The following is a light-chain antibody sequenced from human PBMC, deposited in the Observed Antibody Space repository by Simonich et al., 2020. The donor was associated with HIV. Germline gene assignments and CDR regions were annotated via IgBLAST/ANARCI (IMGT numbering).Light chain of an antibody. CDR3: QQRSNWPST. V-gene: IGKV3-15*01. CDR1: QSVGSN. J-gene: IGKJ4*01. CDR2: GAS. Sequence: EIVMTQSPATLSVPPGERATLSCRASQSVGSNLVWYQQKPGQAPRLLIYGASTRATGIPARFSGSGSGTEFTLTISSLEPEDFAVYYCQQRSNWPSTFGGGTKVEIK.